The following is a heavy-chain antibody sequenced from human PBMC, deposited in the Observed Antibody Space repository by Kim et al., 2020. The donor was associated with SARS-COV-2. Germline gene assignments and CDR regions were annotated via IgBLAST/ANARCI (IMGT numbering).Heavy chain of an antibody. J-gene: IGHJ4*02. Sequence: SVKVSCKASGGTFSSYAISWVRQAPGQGLEWMGGIIPIFGTANYAQKFQGRVTITADESTSTAYMELSSLRSEDTAVYYCARVPYSGYDFTTNWGQGTLVTVSS. D-gene: IGHD5-12*01. CDR3: ARVPYSGYDFTTN. V-gene: IGHV1-69*13. CDR2: IIPIFGTA. CDR1: GGTFSSYA.